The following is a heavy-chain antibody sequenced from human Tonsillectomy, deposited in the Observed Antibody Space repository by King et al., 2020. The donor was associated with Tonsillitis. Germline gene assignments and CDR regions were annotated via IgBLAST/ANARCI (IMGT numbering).Heavy chain of an antibody. Sequence: VQLVESGGGVVQPGRSLRLSCAASGFPFRSYGMHWVRQAPGKGLEWVAVISFDGRSKYADSVKGRFAISRDNSNNTLYLQMNNLRAEDTAIYYCARERLYDSGWGIHYWGQGTLVTVSS. V-gene: IGHV3-33*05. D-gene: IGHD6-19*01. J-gene: IGHJ4*02. CDR2: ISFDGRSK. CDR3: ARERLYDSGWGIHY. CDR1: GFPFRSYG.